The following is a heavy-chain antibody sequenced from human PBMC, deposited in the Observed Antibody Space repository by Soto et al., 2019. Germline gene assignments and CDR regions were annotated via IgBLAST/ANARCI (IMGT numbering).Heavy chain of an antibody. V-gene: IGHV1-2*02. CDR2: INPNSGGT. Sequence: ASVKVSCKVSGYTFTGYYMHWVRQAPGQGLEWMGWINPNSGGTNYAQKFQGRVTMTRDTSISTAYMELSRLRSDDTAVYYCARDEYYDILTGYDYGGQGTLVTVSS. CDR3: ARDEYYDILTGYDY. CDR1: GYTFTGYY. D-gene: IGHD3-9*01. J-gene: IGHJ4*02.